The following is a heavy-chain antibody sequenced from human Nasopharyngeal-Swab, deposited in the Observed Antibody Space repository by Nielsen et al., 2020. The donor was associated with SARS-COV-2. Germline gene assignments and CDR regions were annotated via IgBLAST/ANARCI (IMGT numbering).Heavy chain of an antibody. CDR3: ARAYYFDS. CDR1: GFTFSSYW. Sequence: GESLKISCAAPGFTFSSYWMHWARQAPGKGLVWVARIKSDGSSTSYADSVKGRFTISRDNAKNTLYLQMNSLRAEDTAVYFCARAYYFDSWGQGTLVTVSS. J-gene: IGHJ4*02. CDR2: IKSDGSST. V-gene: IGHV3-74*01.